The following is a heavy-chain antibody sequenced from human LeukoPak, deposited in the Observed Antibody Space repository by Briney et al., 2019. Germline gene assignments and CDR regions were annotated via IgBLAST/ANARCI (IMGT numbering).Heavy chain of an antibody. Sequence: GGSLRLSCAASGFTFSSYAMSWVRQAPGKGLEWVSAISGSGGSTYYADSVKGRFTISRDNSKNTLYLQMNSLRAEDTAVYYCAKDDVEGFAPGGADKGFDPWGQGTLVTVSS. V-gene: IGHV3-23*01. CDR2: ISGSGGST. J-gene: IGHJ5*02. CDR3: AKDDVEGFAPGGADKGFDP. CDR1: GFTFSSYA. D-gene: IGHD3-10*01.